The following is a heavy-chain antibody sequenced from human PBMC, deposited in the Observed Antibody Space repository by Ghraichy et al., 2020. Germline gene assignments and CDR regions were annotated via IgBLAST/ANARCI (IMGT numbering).Heavy chain of an antibody. D-gene: IGHD4-23*01. V-gene: IGHV4-39*01. CDR3: AKSDGGNRYYYYGMDV. J-gene: IGHJ6*02. Sequence: SETLSLTCTVSGGSITGNPYYWGWIRQPPGKGLEWIGTIFYSGITYFNPSLKSRLTISIDTYKTQFSLKLSSVTAADSAVYYCAKSDGGNRYYYYGMDVWGXG. CDR2: IFYSGIT. CDR1: GGSITGNPYY.